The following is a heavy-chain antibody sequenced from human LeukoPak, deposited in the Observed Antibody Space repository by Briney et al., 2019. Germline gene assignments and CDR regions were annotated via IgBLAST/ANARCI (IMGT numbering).Heavy chain of an antibody. D-gene: IGHD2-2*01. J-gene: IGHJ4*02. CDR1: GYSFASYW. CDR3: ARRYCSSTSCYLGFDY. Sequence: GESLKISCKGSGYSFASYWIGWVRQMPGKGLEWMGIMYPGDSDTRYSPSFQGQVTISADKSINTAYLQWNSLKASDTAMYYCARRYCSSTSCYLGFDYWGQGTLVTVSS. CDR2: MYPGDSDT. V-gene: IGHV5-51*01.